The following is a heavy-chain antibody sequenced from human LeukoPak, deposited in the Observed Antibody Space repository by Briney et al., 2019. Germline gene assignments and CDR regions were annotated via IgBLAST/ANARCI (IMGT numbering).Heavy chain of an antibody. J-gene: IGHJ6*03. CDR2: IKQDGSEK. V-gene: IGHV3-7*01. CDR1: GFTFSSYW. CDR3: ARDTRYFDWLPYYYYYYMDV. D-gene: IGHD3-9*01. Sequence: GGSLRLSCAASGFTFSSYWMSWVRQAPGKGLEWVANIKQDGSEKYYVDSVKGRFTISRDNAKNSLYLQMNSLRAEDTAVYYCARDTRYFDWLPYYYYYYMDVWGKGTTVTISS.